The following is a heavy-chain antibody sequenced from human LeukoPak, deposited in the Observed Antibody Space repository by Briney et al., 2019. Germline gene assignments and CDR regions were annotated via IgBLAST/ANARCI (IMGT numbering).Heavy chain of an antibody. D-gene: IGHD2-2*01. Sequence: VASVTVSCKASGYTFNAFGISWVRQAPGQGLEWMGWISAYDGGTNYAQSLQGRLSMTTETSTTTAYMELRSRRSDDTAVYYCARLARYHLLEASDTWGQGTMVTVS. J-gene: IGHJ3*02. CDR2: ISAYDGGT. CDR3: ARLARYHLLEASDT. CDR1: GYTFNAFG. V-gene: IGHV1-18*01.